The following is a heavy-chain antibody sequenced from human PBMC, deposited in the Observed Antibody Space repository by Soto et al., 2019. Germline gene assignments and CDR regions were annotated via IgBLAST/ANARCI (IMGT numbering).Heavy chain of an antibody. V-gene: IGHV1-69*13. D-gene: IGHD4-4*01. CDR1: GGTFSSYA. J-gene: IGHJ6*02. CDR3: ARPDSNPRYYYYGMDV. CDR2: IIPIFGTA. Sequence: ASVKVSCKASGGTFSSYAISWVRQAPGQGLEWMGGIIPIFGTANYAQKFQGRVTITADESTSTAYMELSSLRSEDTAVYYCARPDSNPRYYYYGMDVWGQGTTVTVSS.